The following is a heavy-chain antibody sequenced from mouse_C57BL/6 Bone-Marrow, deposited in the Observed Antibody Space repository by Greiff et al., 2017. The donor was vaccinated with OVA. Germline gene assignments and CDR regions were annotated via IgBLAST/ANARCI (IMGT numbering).Heavy chain of an antibody. CDR2: INPNNGGT. Sequence: VQLQQSGPELVKPGASVKIPCKASGYTFTDYNMDWVKQSHGKSLEWIGDINPNNGGTIYNQKFKGKATLTVDKSSSTAYMELRSLTSEDTAVYYCARPHYGSSPYWYFDVWGTGTTVTVSS. V-gene: IGHV1-18*01. J-gene: IGHJ1*03. CDR3: ARPHYGSSPYWYFDV. CDR1: GYTFTDYN. D-gene: IGHD1-1*01.